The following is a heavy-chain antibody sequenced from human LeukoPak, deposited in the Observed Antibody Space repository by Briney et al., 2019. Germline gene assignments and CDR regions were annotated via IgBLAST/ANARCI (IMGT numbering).Heavy chain of an antibody. D-gene: IGHD6-19*01. CDR3: ARSSSSGWGFRFDP. Sequence: SETLSLTCTVSGGSISSSSYYWGWIRQPPGKGLEWIGSIYYSGSTYYNPPLKSRVTISVDTSKNQFSLKLGSVTAADTAVYYCARSSSSGWGFRFDPWGQGTLVTVSS. J-gene: IGHJ5*02. CDR1: GGSISSSSYY. V-gene: IGHV4-39*07. CDR2: IYYSGST.